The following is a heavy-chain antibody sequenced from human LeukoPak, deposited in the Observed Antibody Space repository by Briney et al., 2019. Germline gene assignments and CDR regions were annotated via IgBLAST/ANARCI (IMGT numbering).Heavy chain of an antibody. CDR2: IDPSDSYT. J-gene: IGHJ3*02. CDR1: GYSFTSYW. CDR3: ARQVYSWNDGETGAFDI. V-gene: IGHV5-10-1*01. Sequence: GESLKISCKGSGYSFTSYWISWVRQMPGKGLEWMGRIDPSDSYTNYSPSFQGHVTISADKSISTAYLQWSSLKASDTAMYYCARQVYSWNDGETGAFDIWGQGTMVTVSS. D-gene: IGHD1-1*01.